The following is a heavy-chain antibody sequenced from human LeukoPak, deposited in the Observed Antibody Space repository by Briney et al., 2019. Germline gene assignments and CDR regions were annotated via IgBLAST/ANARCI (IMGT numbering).Heavy chain of an antibody. CDR1: GYSFTSYW. D-gene: IGHD5-24*01. J-gene: IGHJ6*02. Sequence: GESLKISRKGSGYSFTSYWIGWVRQMPGKGLEWMGIIYPGDSDTRYSPSFQGQVTISADKSISTAYLQWSSLKASDTAMYYCARGGDGYNYDYYGMDVWGQGTTVTVSS. CDR3: ARGGDGYNYDYYGMDV. V-gene: IGHV5-51*01. CDR2: IYPGDSDT.